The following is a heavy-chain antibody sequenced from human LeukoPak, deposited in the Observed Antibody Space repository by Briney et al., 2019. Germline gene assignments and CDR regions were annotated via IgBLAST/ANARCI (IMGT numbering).Heavy chain of an antibody. D-gene: IGHD6-19*01. V-gene: IGHV4-59*01. CDR3: AREFDGQWLDY. Sequence: SETLSLTCTVSSGSISSYYWSWIRQPPGKGLEWIGYIYYSGSTNYNPSLKSRVTISVDTSKNQFSLKLSSVTAADTAVYYCAREFDGQWLDYWGQGTLVTVSS. CDR1: SGSISSYY. J-gene: IGHJ4*02. CDR2: IYYSGST.